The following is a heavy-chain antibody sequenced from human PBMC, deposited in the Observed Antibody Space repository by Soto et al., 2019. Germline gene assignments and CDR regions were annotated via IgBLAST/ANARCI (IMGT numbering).Heavy chain of an antibody. CDR1: A. Sequence: AVHWVLQEKGKGLERVAVISYDGSNKYYADSVKGRFTISRDNSKNTLYLQMNSLRAEDTAVYYCARDMGVLWLGELLSNYYYGMDVWGQGTTVTVSS. CDR2: ISYDGSNK. J-gene: IGHJ6*02. D-gene: IGHD3-10*01. CDR3: ARDMGVLWLGELLSNYYYGMDV. V-gene: IGHV3-30-3*01.